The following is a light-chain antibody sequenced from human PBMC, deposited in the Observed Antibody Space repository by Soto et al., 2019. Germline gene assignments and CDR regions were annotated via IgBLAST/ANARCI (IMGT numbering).Light chain of an antibody. V-gene: IGLV6-57*04. J-gene: IGLJ2*01. CDR2: ENN. CDR3: CSFTSSTTVI. Sequence: NFMLTQPHSVSESPGKTLSISCTRSSGSIANNYVQWYQQRPGSAPTTVIYENNQRLSGVPDRFSGSKSGNTASLTISGLQAEDEADYYCCSFTSSTTVIFGGGTKLTVL. CDR1: SGSIANNY.